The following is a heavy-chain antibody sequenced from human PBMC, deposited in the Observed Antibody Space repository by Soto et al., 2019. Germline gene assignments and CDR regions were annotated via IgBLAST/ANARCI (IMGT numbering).Heavy chain of an antibody. CDR3: ARVQGVVVALAFDY. V-gene: IGHV1-3*01. D-gene: IGHD3-22*01. CDR1: GYSFTSLA. Sequence: ASVKVSCQASGYSFTSLAMPWVRLAPGQRLDWMGWINAANGNTKYSQEFQGRVTITRDTSASTAYMELSSRRSEDTAGYFWARVQGVVVALAFDYWGQGTLLTASS. CDR2: INAANGNT. J-gene: IGHJ4*02.